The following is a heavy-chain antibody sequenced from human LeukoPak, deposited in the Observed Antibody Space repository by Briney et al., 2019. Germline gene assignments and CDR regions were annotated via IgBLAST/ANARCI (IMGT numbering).Heavy chain of an antibody. CDR1: GFTFTSYA. V-gene: IGHV3-66*01. CDR2: IYSGGST. CDR3: ARVRWGSGVDY. D-gene: IGHD7-27*01. J-gene: IGHJ4*02. Sequence: HPGGSLRLSCAASGFTFTSYAMSWVRQAPGKGLEWVSIIYSGGSTYYADSVKGRFTISRDNSKNTLHLQMNSLRAEDTAVYYCARVRWGSGVDYWGQGTLVTVSS.